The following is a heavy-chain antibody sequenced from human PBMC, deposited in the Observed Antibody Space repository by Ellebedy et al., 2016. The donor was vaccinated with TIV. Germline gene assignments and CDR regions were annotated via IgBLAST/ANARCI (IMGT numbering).Heavy chain of an antibody. CDR2: FHPEDGET. J-gene: IGHJ5*02. V-gene: IGHV1-24*01. Sequence: AASVKVSCKVSGYTLTELSMHWVRQAPGKGLEWMGCFHPEDGETTYAQKFQGRVTMTEDTSTDTAYLELSSLQSEDTAVYYCATDAEDYNHSGSRTWFDPWGQGTLVTVSS. CDR1: GYTLTELS. D-gene: IGHD3-10*01. CDR3: ATDAEDYNHSGSRTWFDP.